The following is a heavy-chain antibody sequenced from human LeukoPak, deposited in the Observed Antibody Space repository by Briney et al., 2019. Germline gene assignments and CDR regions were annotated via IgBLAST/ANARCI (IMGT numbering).Heavy chain of an antibody. Sequence: GGSLRLSCAAPGFSFSSYAMSWVRQAPGQGLEWVSVIYFGGTTYYADSVKGRFTISRDNSKNTVYLQMNSLRVEDTAVYYCARGDGVYVYWGQGTLVTVSS. D-gene: IGHD5/OR15-5a*01. CDR3: ARGDGVYVY. CDR2: IYFGGTT. CDR1: GFSFSSYA. J-gene: IGHJ4*02. V-gene: IGHV3-53*01.